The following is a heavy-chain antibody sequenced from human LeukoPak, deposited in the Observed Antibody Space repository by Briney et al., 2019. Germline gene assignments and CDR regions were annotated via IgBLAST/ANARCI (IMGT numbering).Heavy chain of an antibody. Sequence: GGSLRLSCAASGFTFNTYIMNWVRQAPGKGLEWVSSITSGSTYIYYADSVKGRFTISRDNSKNTLYLQMNSLRAEDTAVYYCAKGTRGVVVPAALDYWGQGTLVTVSS. CDR2: ITSGSTYI. CDR3: AKGTRGVVVPAALDY. V-gene: IGHV3-21*04. J-gene: IGHJ4*02. CDR1: GFTFNTYI. D-gene: IGHD2-2*01.